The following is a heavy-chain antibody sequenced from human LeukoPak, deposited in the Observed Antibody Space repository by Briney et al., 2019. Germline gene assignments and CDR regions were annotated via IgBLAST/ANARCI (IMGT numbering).Heavy chain of an antibody. Sequence: GASVKVSCKASGYTFTSYYMHWVRQAPGQGLEWMGIINPSGGSTTYAQKFQGRVTMTRDTSTSTVYKELSSLRSEDTAVYYCARGVYDFWSGYLYYFDYWGRGTLVTVSS. J-gene: IGHJ4*02. CDR2: INPSGGST. D-gene: IGHD3-3*01. V-gene: IGHV1-46*03. CDR3: ARGVYDFWSGYLYYFDY. CDR1: GYTFTSYY.